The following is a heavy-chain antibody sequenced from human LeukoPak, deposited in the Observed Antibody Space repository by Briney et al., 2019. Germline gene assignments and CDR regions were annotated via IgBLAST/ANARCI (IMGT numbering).Heavy chain of an antibody. D-gene: IGHD3-22*01. CDR1: GYTFTGYY. V-gene: IGHV1-2*02. Sequence: ASVKVSCKASGYTFTGYYMHWVRPAPGQGLAWMGWINPNSGGTNYAQKFQGRVTMTRDTSISTAYMELSRLRSDDTAVYYCARVGYDSSAHDYWGQGTLVTVSS. J-gene: IGHJ4*02. CDR3: ARVGYDSSAHDY. CDR2: INPNSGGT.